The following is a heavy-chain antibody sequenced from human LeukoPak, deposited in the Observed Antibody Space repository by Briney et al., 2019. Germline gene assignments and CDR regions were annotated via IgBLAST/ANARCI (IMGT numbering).Heavy chain of an antibody. Sequence: PSETLSLTCAVYGGSFSGYYWSWIRQPPGKGLEWIGEINHSGSTNYNPSLKSRVTISVDTSKNQFSLKLSSVTAADTAVYYCARKGTTGQGFDYWGQGTLVTVSS. V-gene: IGHV4-34*01. CDR1: GGSFSGYY. D-gene: IGHD1-7*01. CDR3: ARKGTTGQGFDY. CDR2: INHSGST. J-gene: IGHJ4*02.